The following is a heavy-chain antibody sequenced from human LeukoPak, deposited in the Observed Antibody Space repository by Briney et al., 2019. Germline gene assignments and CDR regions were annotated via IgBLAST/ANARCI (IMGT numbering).Heavy chain of an antibody. CDR3: ARATRLSLFDY. V-gene: IGHV4-30-2*01. D-gene: IGHD2-15*01. CDR1: GGSISSGDYY. CDR2: IYHSGST. Sequence: SETLSLTCTVSGGSISSGDYYWSWIRQPPGKGLEWIGYIYHSGSTYYDPSLKSRVTISVDRSKNQFSLKLSSVTAADTAVYYCARATRLSLFDYWGQGTLVTVSS. J-gene: IGHJ4*02.